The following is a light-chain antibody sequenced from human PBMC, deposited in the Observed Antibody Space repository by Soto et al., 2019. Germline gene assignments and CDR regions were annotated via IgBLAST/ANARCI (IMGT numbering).Light chain of an antibody. CDR1: SSDVGSYNR. J-gene: IGLJ3*02. CDR3: SSFTRSSTCV. CDR2: EVT. Sequence: QSALTQPPAVSGSPGQSVTISCTGTSSDVGSYNRVSWYQQPPGTAPKLMIYEVTNRPSGVPDRFSGSKSGNTASLTISGLQAEDEDDYYGSSFTRSSTCVFGGGTKLHVL. V-gene: IGLV2-18*02.